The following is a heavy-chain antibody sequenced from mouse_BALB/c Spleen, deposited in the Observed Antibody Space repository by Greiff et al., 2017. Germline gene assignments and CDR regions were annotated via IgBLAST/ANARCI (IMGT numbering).Heavy chain of an antibody. V-gene: IGHV5-6-5*01. CDR1: GFTFSSYA. D-gene: IGHD1-1*01. J-gene: IGHJ2*01. Sequence: EVKLVESGGGLVKPGGSLKLSCAASGFTFSSYAMSWVRQTPEKRLEWVASISSGGSTYYPDSVKGRFTISRDNAGNILYLQMSSLRSEDTAMYYCARDYYGSSSDYWGQGTTLTVSS. CDR2: ISSGGST. CDR3: ARDYYGSSSDY.